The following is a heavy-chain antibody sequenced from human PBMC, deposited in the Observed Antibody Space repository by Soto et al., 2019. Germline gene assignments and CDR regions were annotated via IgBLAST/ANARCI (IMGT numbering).Heavy chain of an antibody. CDR2: INPNSGGT. J-gene: IGHJ5*02. V-gene: IGHV1-2*04. Sequence: ASVKVSCKASGYNFTGYYMHWVRQAPGQGLEWMGWINPNSGGTNYAQKFQGWVTMTRDTSISTAYMELSRLRSDDTAVYYCARGPDSSSWYLNWFDPWGQGTLVTVSS. CDR1: GYNFTGYY. CDR3: ARGPDSSSWYLNWFDP. D-gene: IGHD6-13*01.